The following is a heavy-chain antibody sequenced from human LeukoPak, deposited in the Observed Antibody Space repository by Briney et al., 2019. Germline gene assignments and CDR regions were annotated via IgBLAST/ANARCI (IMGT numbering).Heavy chain of an antibody. CDR3: AKDSLDFWSGYYNYYYYYGMDV. J-gene: IGHJ6*02. Sequence: GGSLRLSCAASGFTFSSYAMSWVRQAPGKGLEWVSAISGSGGSTYYADSVKGRFTISRDNSKNTLYLQMNSLRAEDTAVYYCAKDSLDFWSGYYNYYYYYGMDVWGQGTTVTASS. D-gene: IGHD3-3*01. V-gene: IGHV3-23*01. CDR1: GFTFSSYA. CDR2: ISGSGGST.